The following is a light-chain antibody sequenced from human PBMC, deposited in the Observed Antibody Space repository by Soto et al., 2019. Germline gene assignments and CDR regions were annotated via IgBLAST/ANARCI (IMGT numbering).Light chain of an antibody. CDR2: GAS. J-gene: IGKJ4*01. V-gene: IGKV3-15*01. CDR3: QQYNNWPRAT. CDR1: QSVSSSY. Sequence: EIELTKTPGNLRLSPGERATRSCRASQSVSSSYLAWYQQKPGQSPRLLIYGASTRDTGIPARFSVSGSGTEFNLTISSVQSEPFGVYYSQQYNNWPRATVDGGTKV.